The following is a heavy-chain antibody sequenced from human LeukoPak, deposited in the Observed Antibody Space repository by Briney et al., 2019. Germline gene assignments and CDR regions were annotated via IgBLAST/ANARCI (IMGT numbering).Heavy chain of an antibody. CDR2: INHSGST. Sequence: SETLSLTCAVYGGSFSGYYWSWIRQPPGKGLEWIGEINHSGSTNYNPSLKHRVTISVDTPKNQFSLKLSSVTAADTAVYYCARHGSGHDYWGQGTVVSVSS. CDR3: ARHGSGHDY. D-gene: IGHD3-10*01. CDR1: GGSFSGYY. V-gene: IGHV4-34*01. J-gene: IGHJ4*02.